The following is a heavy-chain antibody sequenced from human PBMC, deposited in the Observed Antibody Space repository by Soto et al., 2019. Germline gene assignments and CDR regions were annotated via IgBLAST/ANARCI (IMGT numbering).Heavy chain of an antibody. CDR3: AREGVGYYFGY. Sequence: QVQLVESGGGVVQPGRSLRLSCAASGFTFSSYAMHWVRQAPGKGLEWVAVISYDGSNKYYADSVKGRFTISRDNSKNRLYVQMNSLRAEDTAVYYCAREGVGYYFGYCGQGTLVTVSS. J-gene: IGHJ4*02. V-gene: IGHV3-30-3*01. D-gene: IGHD1-26*01. CDR1: GFTFSSYA. CDR2: ISYDGSNK.